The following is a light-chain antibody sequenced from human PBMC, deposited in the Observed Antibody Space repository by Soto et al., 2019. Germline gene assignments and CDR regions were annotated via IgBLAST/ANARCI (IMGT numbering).Light chain of an antibody. J-gene: IGLJ1*01. CDR2: GNS. V-gene: IGLV1-40*01. CDR3: QSYDRSLSGYV. CDR1: SSNIGADYD. Sequence: QSVLTRPASGSGATGQRVTISCTGSSSNIGADYDVHWYQQLPGTAPKVLIHGNSNRPSGVPDRFSGSKSGTSASLAITGLQAEDEADYYCQSYDRSLSGYVFGTGTKVTVL.